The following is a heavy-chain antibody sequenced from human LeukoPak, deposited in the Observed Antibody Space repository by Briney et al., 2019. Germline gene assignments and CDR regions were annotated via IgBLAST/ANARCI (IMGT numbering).Heavy chain of an antibody. V-gene: IGHV3-7*01. CDR3: ARGPAYIDY. Sequence: GGSLRLSCAATGFSFSSYWMSWVRQAPGKGLEWVANIKEDGSEKYYVDSVKGRFTISRDNAKNSLYLQMNSLRAEDTAVYYCARGPAYIDYWGQGALVTVSS. CDR2: IKEDGSEK. CDR1: GFSFSSYW. J-gene: IGHJ4*02.